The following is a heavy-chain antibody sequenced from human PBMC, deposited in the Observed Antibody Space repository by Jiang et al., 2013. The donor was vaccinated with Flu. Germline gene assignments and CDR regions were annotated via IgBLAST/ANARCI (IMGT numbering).Heavy chain of an antibody. CDR1: GDSISSGDYY. D-gene: IGHD3-3*01. Sequence: GSGLVKPSQTLSLTCTVSGDSISSGDYYWSWIRQPPGKGLEWIGYISHSGNTYYNPSLKSRVSISVDTSKNQLSLSLSSVTAADTAEFYXARFIYGDFVSWFDPWGQGTLVTVSS. CDR3: ARFIYGDFVSWFDP. J-gene: IGHJ5*02. V-gene: IGHV4-30-4*08. CDR2: ISHSGNT.